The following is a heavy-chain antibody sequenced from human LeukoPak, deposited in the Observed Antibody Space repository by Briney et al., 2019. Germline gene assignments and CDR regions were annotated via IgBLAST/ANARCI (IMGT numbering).Heavy chain of an antibody. J-gene: IGHJ6*02. CDR2: INPNSGGT. D-gene: IGHD1-1*01. CDR1: GYTFTGYY. CDR3: ARDGVQLELGYYYGMDV. Sequence: ASVKVYCKASGYTFTGYYMHWVRQAPGQGLEWMGWINPNSGGTNYAQKFQGWVTMTRDTSISTAYMELSRLRSDDTAVYYCARDGVQLELGYYYGMDVWGQGTTVTVSS. V-gene: IGHV1-2*04.